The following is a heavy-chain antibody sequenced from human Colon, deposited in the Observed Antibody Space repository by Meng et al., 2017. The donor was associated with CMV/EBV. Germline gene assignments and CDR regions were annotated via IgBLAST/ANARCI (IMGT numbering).Heavy chain of an antibody. J-gene: IGHJ4*02. Sequence: ASVKVSCKASGYTFSNFGISWVRQAPGQGLEWMGWISGNHGNTNFARKFRDRIAMTTDTSTTTAHMELRSLGYDDTAIYYCARDGADCSTTTCSIDFWGQGTLVTVSS. CDR1: GYTFSNFG. D-gene: IGHD2-2*01. CDR2: ISGNHGNT. V-gene: IGHV1-18*01. CDR3: ARDGADCSTTTCSIDF.